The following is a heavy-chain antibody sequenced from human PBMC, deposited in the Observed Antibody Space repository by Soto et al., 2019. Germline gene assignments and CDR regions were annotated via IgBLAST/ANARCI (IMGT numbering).Heavy chain of an antibody. CDR2: IWSDGSNK. CDR3: ARQVVVVVASSADAFDI. CDR1: GFTFSSYG. D-gene: IGHD2-15*01. J-gene: IGHJ3*02. Sequence: GGSLRLSCAASGFTFSSYGMHWVRQAPGRGLEWVAVIWSDGSNKYYADSVKGRFTISRDDSKNTLYLQMNSLRAEDTAVYYCARQVVVVVASSADAFDIWGQGTMVTVSS. V-gene: IGHV3-33*01.